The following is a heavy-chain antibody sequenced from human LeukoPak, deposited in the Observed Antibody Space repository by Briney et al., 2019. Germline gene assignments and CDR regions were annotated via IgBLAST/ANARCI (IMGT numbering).Heavy chain of an antibody. V-gene: IGHV1-2*02. D-gene: IGHD3-9*01. J-gene: IGHJ4*02. Sequence: ASVKVSCKTSGYTFNDYYVHWVRQAPGQGLEWMGWINPNSGRTNYAPKFQGRVTLTTDTSISTAYMELSSLISGDTALYFCARDSSDVLTGYYRFWGQGTLVTVSS. CDR3: ARDSSDVLTGYYRF. CDR2: INPNSGRT. CDR1: GYTFNDYY.